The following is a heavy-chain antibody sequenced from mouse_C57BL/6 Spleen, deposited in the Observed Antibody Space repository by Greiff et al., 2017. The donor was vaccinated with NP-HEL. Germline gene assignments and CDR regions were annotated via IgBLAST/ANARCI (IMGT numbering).Heavy chain of an antibody. V-gene: IGHV3-6*01. D-gene: IGHD1-1*01. CDR2: ISYDGSN. CDR3: AIITTVVGYFDV. CDR1: GYSITSGYY. Sequence: ESGPGLVKPSQSLSLTCSVTGYSITSGYYWNWIRQFPGNKLEWMGYISYDGSNNYNPSLKNRISITRDTSKNQFFLKLNSVTTEDTATYYCAIITTVVGYFDVWGTGTTVTVSS. J-gene: IGHJ1*03.